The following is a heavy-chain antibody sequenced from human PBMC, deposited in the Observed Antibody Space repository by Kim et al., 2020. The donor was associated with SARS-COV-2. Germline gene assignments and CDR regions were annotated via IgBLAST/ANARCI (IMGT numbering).Heavy chain of an antibody. CDR3: ARDEYSSLTHAFDI. J-gene: IGHJ3*02. V-gene: IGHV4-59*01. D-gene: IGHD6-6*01. Sequence: NPSLQSRVTISVDTSKNQFSLKLSSVTAADTAVYYCARDEYSSLTHAFDIWGQGTMVTVSS.